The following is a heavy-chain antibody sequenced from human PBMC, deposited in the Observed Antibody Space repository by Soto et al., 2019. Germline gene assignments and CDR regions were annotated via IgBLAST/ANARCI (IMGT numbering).Heavy chain of an antibody. J-gene: IGHJ3*02. D-gene: IGHD5-18*01. CDR1: GFTFSSYA. CDR2: ISGSGIST. Sequence: PGGSLRLSCAAFGFTFSSYAMSWVRQAPGKGLEWVSGISGSGISTYNADSVKGRFTISRDNSKNTLYLQMNSLRAEDTAVYYCAEDRGYTYGYDAFGIWCQRTMGTV. V-gene: IGHV3-23*01. CDR3: AEDRGYTYGYDAFGI.